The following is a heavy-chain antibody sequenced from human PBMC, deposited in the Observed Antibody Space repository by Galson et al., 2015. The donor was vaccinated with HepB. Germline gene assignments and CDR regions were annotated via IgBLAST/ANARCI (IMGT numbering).Heavy chain of an antibody. CDR2: IIPIFGTA. CDR1: GGTFSSYA. J-gene: IGHJ6*03. Sequence: SVKVSCKASGGTFSSYAISWVRQAPGQGLEWMGGIIPIFGTANYAQKFQGRVTITADESTSTAYMELSSLRSEDTAVYYCARDVRYSSSPTPYYYYMDVWGKGTTVTVSS. D-gene: IGHD6-6*01. V-gene: IGHV1-69*13. CDR3: ARDVRYSSSPTPYYYYMDV.